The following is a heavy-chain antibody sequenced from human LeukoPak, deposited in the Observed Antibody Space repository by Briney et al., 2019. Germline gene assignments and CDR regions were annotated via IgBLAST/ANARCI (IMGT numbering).Heavy chain of an antibody. J-gene: IGHJ4*02. CDR2: IYYSGST. D-gene: IGHD5-24*01. CDR3: ARDGCSLEMATSRVWYFDY. V-gene: IGHV4-59*01. Sequence: SETLSLTCTVSGGSISSYYWSWIRQPPGKGLEWIGYIYYSGSTNYNPSLKSRVTISVDPSKNQFSLKLSSVTAADTAVYYCARDGCSLEMATSRVWYFDYWGQGTLVTVSS. CDR1: GGSISSYY.